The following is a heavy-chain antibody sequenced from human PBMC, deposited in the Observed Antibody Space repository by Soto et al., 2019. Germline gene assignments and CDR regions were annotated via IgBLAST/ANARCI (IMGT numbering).Heavy chain of an antibody. CDR3: ARGVRDAGLAVAYAGRLDY. Sequence: QVQLVQSGAEVKKPGSSVKVSCKASGGTFSSYAISWVRQAPGQGLEWMGGIIPIFGTANYAQKFQGRVTLTADESTSTAYMELSSLRSEDTAVYYCARGVRDAGLAVAYAGRLDYWGQGTLVTVSS. CDR1: GGTFSSYA. CDR2: IIPIFGTA. J-gene: IGHJ4*02. V-gene: IGHV1-69*01. D-gene: IGHD6-19*01.